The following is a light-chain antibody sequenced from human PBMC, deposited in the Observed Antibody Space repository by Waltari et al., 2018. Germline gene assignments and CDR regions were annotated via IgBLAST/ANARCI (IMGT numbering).Light chain of an antibody. V-gene: IGKV1-5*03. CDR2: KAS. J-gene: IGKJ4*01. CDR1: ESVKNN. Sequence: DVQLTHSPSTLSASMGDRVTTTCRASESVKNNLAWYQHQPGKAPKVLVHKASRLESGVPSRFSGSGYGTEFTLTISSLEPDDFATYYCHQYNTLPLTFGGGTKVEIK. CDR3: HQYNTLPLT.